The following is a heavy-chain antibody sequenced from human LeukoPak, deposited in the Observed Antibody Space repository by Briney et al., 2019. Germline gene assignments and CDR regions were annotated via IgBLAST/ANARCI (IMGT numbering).Heavy chain of an antibody. CDR1: GFTLSSYA. J-gene: IGHJ6*02. CDR2: ISPSGDNT. D-gene: IGHD3-10*01. V-gene: IGHV3-23*01. Sequence: GGSLRLSCAASGFTLSSYAMTWVRQAPGKGLEWVSAISPSGDNTYHADSMKGRFTISRDNSKNTLYLRMNSLRAEDTALYFCARSGGMDVWGQGTTVTVPS. CDR3: ARSGGMDV.